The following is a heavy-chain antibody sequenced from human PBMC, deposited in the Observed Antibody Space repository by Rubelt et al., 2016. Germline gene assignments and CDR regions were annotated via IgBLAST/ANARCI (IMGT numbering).Heavy chain of an antibody. CDR3: ARGKEGLGVTMMDY. J-gene: IGHJ4*02. D-gene: IGHD3-22*01. V-gene: IGHV4-34*01. CDR1: GGSFSGYY. CDR2: INHSGST. Sequence: QVQLQQWGAGLLKPSETLSLTCAVYGGSFSGYYWSWIRQPPGKGLEWIGEINHSGSTNYNPSLKSRVTISVETAKNQCSLKLGSVTAADTAVYYCARGKEGLGVTMMDYWGQGTLVTVSS.